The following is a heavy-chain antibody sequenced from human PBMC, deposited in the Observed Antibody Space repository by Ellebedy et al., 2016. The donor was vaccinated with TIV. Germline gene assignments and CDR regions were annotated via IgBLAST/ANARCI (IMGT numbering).Heavy chain of an antibody. V-gene: IGHV3-30-3*01. J-gene: IGHJ4*02. CDR1: GFTFSGHS. CDR2: VSYDGSNK. Sequence: GGSLRLSXAASGFTFSGHSMHWVRQAPGKRLDWVAVVSYDGSNKYYADSVKGRFRISRDNSNNTLYLQMSSLRPEDTGVYYCARDSAWLSPDYWGQGTLVTVSS. D-gene: IGHD6-19*01. CDR3: ARDSAWLSPDY.